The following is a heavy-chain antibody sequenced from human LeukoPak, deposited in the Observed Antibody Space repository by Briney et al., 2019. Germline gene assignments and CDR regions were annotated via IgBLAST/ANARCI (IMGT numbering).Heavy chain of an antibody. CDR3: ARNTPSLSTNGMDV. D-gene: IGHD3-3*02. CDR1: GFTFSSYT. J-gene: IGHJ6*02. Sequence: TGGSLKLSCAASGFTFSSYTMNWVRQAPGKGLEWVSSISSSSSYIYYADSLKGRFTISRDNAKNSLYLQMDSLRAEDTAVYYCARNTPSLSTNGMDVWGQGTTVTVSS. V-gene: IGHV3-21*01. CDR2: ISSSSSYI.